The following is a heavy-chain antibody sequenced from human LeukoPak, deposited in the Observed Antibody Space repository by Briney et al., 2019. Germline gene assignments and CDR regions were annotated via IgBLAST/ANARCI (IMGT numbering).Heavy chain of an antibody. D-gene: IGHD5-18*01. V-gene: IGHV3-9*01. CDR2: ISWNSGSI. Sequence: GGSLRLSCAASGFTFSSYAMSWVRQAPGKGLEWVSGISWNSGSIGYADSVKGRFTISRDNAKNSLYLQMNSLRAEDTALYYCAKDSQDTAMATGYFDYWGQGTLVTVSS. CDR1: GFTFSSYA. CDR3: AKDSQDTAMATGYFDY. J-gene: IGHJ4*02.